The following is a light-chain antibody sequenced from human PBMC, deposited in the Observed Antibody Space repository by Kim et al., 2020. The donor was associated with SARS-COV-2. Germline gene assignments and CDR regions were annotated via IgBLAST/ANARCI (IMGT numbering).Light chain of an antibody. CDR3: DSRDSSGNHWV. Sequence: SSELTQDPAVSVALGQTVRITCQGDSLRSYYASWYQQKPGQAPVLVFYGKNNRPSGIPDRISGSSSGNTASLTITGAQAEDEADYYCDSRDSSGNHWVFGGGTKLTVL. CDR2: GKN. V-gene: IGLV3-19*01. CDR1: SLRSYY. J-gene: IGLJ3*02.